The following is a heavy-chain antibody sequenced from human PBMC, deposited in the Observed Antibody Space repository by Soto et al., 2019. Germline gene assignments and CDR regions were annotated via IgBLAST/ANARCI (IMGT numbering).Heavy chain of an antibody. CDR2: ISGSGGST. Sequence: GVLRLSCAASGFTFSSYAMSWVRQAPGKGLEWVSAISGSGGSTYYADSVKGRFTISRDNSKNTLYLQMNSLRAEDTAVYYCAKENEYSSSLAPLYYYYGMDVWGQGTTVNVS. CDR3: AKENEYSSSLAPLYYYYGMDV. V-gene: IGHV3-23*01. D-gene: IGHD6-6*01. J-gene: IGHJ6*02. CDR1: GFTFSSYA.